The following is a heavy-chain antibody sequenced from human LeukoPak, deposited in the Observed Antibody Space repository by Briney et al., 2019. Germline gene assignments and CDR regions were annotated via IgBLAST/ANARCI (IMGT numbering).Heavy chain of an antibody. V-gene: IGHV1-18*01. CDR3: ARSGLGTITAGPFDY. J-gene: IGHJ4*02. Sequence: GASVKVSCKASGYTFSSYGIAWVGQAPGQELEWMGWISGYNGNTNYAQKLQGRVSMTTDTSTTTAYMELRSLTSDDTALYYCARSGLGTITAGPFDYWGQGTLVTVSS. D-gene: IGHD5-12*01. CDR2: ISGYNGNT. CDR1: GYTFSSYG.